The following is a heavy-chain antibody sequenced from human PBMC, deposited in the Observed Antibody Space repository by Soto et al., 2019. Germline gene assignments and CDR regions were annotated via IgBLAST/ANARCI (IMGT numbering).Heavy chain of an antibody. CDR3: AKDAHGSSWDPLHDS. CDR1: GFTFDDYA. Sequence: EVQLVESGGGLVQPGRSLRLSCAASGFTFDDYAMHWVRQAPGKGLEWVSGISWNSYSIGYADSVKGRFTISRDNAEDSLYLQMNSLRAEDTALYYCAKDAHGSSWDPLHDSWGQGTLVTVSS. CDR2: ISWNSYSI. J-gene: IGHJ4*02. V-gene: IGHV3-9*01. D-gene: IGHD6-13*01.